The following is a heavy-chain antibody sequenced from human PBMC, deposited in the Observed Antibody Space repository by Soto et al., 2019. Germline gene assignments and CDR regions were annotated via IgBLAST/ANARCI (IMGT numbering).Heavy chain of an antibody. J-gene: IGHJ6*02. D-gene: IGHD3-22*01. Sequence: ESGPTLVNPTQTLTLTCTFSGFSLSTSGMCVSWIRQPPGKALEWLALIDWDDDKYYSTSLKTRLTISKDTSKNQVVLTMTNMDPVDTATYYCARMYYYDSSGYYSYGMDVWGQGTTVTVSS. CDR3: ARMYYYDSSGYYSYGMDV. V-gene: IGHV2-70*01. CDR2: IDWDDDK. CDR1: GFSLSTSGMC.